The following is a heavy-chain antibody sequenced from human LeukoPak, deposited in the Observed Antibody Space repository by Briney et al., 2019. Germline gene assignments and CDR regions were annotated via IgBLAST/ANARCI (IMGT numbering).Heavy chain of an antibody. CDR1: GDSVSSNSAA. D-gene: IGHD3-10*01. Sequence: SQTLSLTCATSGDSVSSNSAAWNWIRQSPSRGLEWLGRTYYRSRWYKDYALSVKSRATISPDTSKNQFSLQLNSVTPEDTAIYYCARGGFGSGVSLFDPWGQGTLVTVSS. CDR3: ARGGFGSGVSLFDP. V-gene: IGHV6-1*01. CDR2: TYYRSRWYK. J-gene: IGHJ5*02.